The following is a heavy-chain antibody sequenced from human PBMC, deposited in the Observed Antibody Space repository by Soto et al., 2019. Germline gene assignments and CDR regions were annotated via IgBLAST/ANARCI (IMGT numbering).Heavy chain of an antibody. CDR3: ARDLGWAFDS. D-gene: IGHD6-19*01. Sequence: EVQLVESGGGSVQPGGSLRLSCAASGFTFSTFSMNWVRQAPGRGLEWISYISGGGRPISYADSVKGRFTISRDNAKNSLYLQMDRVTDEDTAVYYCARDLGWAFDSWGQGTLVTVSS. CDR1: GFTFSTFS. CDR2: ISGGGRPI. V-gene: IGHV3-48*02. J-gene: IGHJ4*02.